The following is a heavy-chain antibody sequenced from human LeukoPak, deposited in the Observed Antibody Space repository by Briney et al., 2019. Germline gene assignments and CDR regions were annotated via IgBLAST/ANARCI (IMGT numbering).Heavy chain of an antibody. CDR1: GFTFSSYG. V-gene: IGHV3-33*01. J-gene: IGHJ6*02. D-gene: IGHD6-13*01. CDR2: IWYDGSNK. Sequence: GGSLRLSCAASGFTFSSYGMHWVRQAPGKGLEWVAVIWYDGSNKYYADSVKGRFTISRDNSKNTLYLQMNSLRAEDTAVYYCARGGSWYPPSYYGMDVWGQGATVTVSS. CDR3: ARGGSWYPPSYYGMDV.